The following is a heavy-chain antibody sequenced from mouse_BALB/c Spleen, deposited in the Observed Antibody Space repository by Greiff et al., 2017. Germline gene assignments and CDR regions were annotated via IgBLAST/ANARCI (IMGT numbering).Heavy chain of an antibody. J-gene: IGHJ4*01. CDR2: ISSGGSYT. CDR1: GFTFSSYA. Sequence: EVKLMESGGGLVKPGGSLKLSCAASGFTFSSYAMSWVRQSPEKRLEWVAEISSGGSYTYYPDTVTGRFTISRDNAKNTLYLEMSSLRSEDTAMYYCARALYYYGSSYHAMDYWGQGTSVTVSS. CDR3: ARALYYYGSSYHAMDY. D-gene: IGHD1-1*01. V-gene: IGHV5-9-4*01.